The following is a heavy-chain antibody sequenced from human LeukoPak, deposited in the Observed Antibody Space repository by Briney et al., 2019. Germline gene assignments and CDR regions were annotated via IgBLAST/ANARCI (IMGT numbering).Heavy chain of an antibody. Sequence: SETLSLTCAVYGGSFSGYYWSWIRQPPGKGLEWIGEINHSGSTNYNPSLKSRVTISVDTPKNQFSLKLSSVTAADTAVYYCARAIAAAGMDVWGQGTTVTVSS. J-gene: IGHJ6*02. V-gene: IGHV4-34*01. CDR2: INHSGST. D-gene: IGHD6-13*01. CDR3: ARAIAAAGMDV. CDR1: GGSFSGYY.